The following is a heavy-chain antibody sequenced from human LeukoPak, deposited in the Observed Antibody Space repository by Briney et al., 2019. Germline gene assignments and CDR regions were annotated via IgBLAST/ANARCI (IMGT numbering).Heavy chain of an antibody. D-gene: IGHD3-10*01. V-gene: IGHV1-69*13. Sequence: SVKVSCKASGGTFNSYAISWVRQAPGQGLEWMGGIIPIFGTPKYAQKYQGRVTVTADESTSTAYMELSSLTSEDTAVYYCARDRITMVRGVRSWFDPWGQGTLVTVSS. J-gene: IGHJ5*02. CDR3: ARDRITMVRGVRSWFDP. CDR1: GGTFNSYA. CDR2: IIPIFGTP.